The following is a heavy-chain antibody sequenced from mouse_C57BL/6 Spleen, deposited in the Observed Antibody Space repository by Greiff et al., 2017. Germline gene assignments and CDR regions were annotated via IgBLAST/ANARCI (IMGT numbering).Heavy chain of an antibody. J-gene: IGHJ4*01. D-gene: IGHD2-10*02. CDR2: IWSDGST. V-gene: IGHV2-6-1*01. CDR3: ARQEGYGNYRYAMDY. CDR1: GFSLTSYG. Sequence: QVQLQQSGPGLVAPSQSLSITCTVSGFSLTSYGVHWVRQPPGKGLEWLVVIWSDGSTTYNSALKSRLSISKDNSKSQVFLKMNSLQTDDTAMYYGARQEGYGNYRYAMDYWGQGTSVTVSS.